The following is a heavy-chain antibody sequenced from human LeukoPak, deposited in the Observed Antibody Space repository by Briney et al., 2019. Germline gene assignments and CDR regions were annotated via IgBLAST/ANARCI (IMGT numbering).Heavy chain of an antibody. V-gene: IGHV3-15*01. J-gene: IGHJ4*02. Sequence: GGSLRLPCAASGFIFSNAWMSWVRQAPGKGLEWVGRIKSKTEYGTKDYSAPVQGRFSISRDDSKNTLYLQMNSLKTEDTAVYYCTTVSYDSSGYYYYFDYWGQGTLVTVSS. CDR1: GFIFSNAW. CDR3: TTVSYDSSGYYYYFDY. D-gene: IGHD3-22*01. CDR2: IKSKTEYGTK.